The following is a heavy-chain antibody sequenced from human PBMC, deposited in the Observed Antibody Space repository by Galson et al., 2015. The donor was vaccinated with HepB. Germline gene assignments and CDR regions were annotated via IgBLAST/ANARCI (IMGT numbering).Heavy chain of an antibody. Sequence: SVKVSCKASGHTFNNYAINWVRQAPGQGLEWMGWMSPKSGDTGYAQKFQGRVTMTRDTSMRTAFMEMRSLTTEDTAVYYCAKGDGDYPESFDFWGQGTMVIVSS. J-gene: IGHJ3*01. CDR1: GHTFNNYA. V-gene: IGHV1-8*02. CDR3: AKGDGDYPESFDF. D-gene: IGHD4-17*01. CDR2: MSPKSGDT.